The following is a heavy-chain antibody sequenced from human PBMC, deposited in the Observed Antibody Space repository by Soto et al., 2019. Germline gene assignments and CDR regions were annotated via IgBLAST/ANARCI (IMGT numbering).Heavy chain of an antibody. CDR2: IKEDGTEQ. Sequence: GGSLRLSCAASGFSFSGYWMSWVRQAPGKGPEWVANIKEDGTEQHYVDSVKGRFTISRDNSENSLFLQMNNLRAEDSAIYYCAITTSTVSYWFDPWGQGTQVTVSS. D-gene: IGHD4-4*01. CDR1: GFSFSGYW. CDR3: AITTSTVSYWFDP. J-gene: IGHJ5*02. V-gene: IGHV3-7*03.